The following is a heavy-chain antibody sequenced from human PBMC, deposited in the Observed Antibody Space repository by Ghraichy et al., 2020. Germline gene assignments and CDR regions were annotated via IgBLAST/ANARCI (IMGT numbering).Heavy chain of an antibody. CDR3: ATASLRTSPGYYNYGMDV. CDR1: GYTLTALS. J-gene: IGHJ6*02. Sequence: ASVKVSCKVGGYTLTALSIHWVRQCPVKGLEWKGGFDPEDGETIDAQKFQGRATMTEDTTTDTAYMELSSLRSEDTAVYYCATASLRTSPGYYNYGMDVWGQGITVTVSS. V-gene: IGHV1-24*01. CDR2: FDPEDGET. D-gene: IGHD6-6*01.